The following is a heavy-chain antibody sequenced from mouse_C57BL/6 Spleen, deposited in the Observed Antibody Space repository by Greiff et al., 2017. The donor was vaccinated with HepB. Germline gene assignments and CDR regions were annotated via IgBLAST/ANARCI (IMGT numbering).Heavy chain of an antibody. J-gene: IGHJ1*03. CDR2: ISPGGGYT. D-gene: IGHD4-1*01. V-gene: IGHV1-63*01. CDR1: GYTFTNYW. Sequence: QVHVKQSGAELVRPGTSVKMSCKASGYTFTNYWIGWAKQRPGHGLEWIGDISPGGGYTNYNEKFKGKATLTADKSSSTAYMQFSSLTSEDSAIYYCARGDRTGTGYFDVWGTGTTVTVSS. CDR3: ARGDRTGTGYFDV.